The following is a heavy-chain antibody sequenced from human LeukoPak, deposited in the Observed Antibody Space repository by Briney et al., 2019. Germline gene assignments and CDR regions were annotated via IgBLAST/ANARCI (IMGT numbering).Heavy chain of an antibody. CDR2: VYYSGST. CDR3: ARGVLNYFYMDV. V-gene: IGHV4-39*07. Sequence: SETLSLTCTVSGGSIRSDTYYWVWIRQPPGKGLEWIGSVYYSGSTNHNPSLKSRVTIAVDTSKTQFSLNLSSVTAADTAVYYCARGVLNYFYMDVWGKGTTVTVSS. J-gene: IGHJ6*03. CDR1: GGSIRSDTYY.